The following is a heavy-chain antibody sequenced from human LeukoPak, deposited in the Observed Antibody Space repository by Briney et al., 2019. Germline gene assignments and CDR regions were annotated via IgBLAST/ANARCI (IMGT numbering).Heavy chain of an antibody. CDR2: IYYTGST. D-gene: IGHD6-19*01. J-gene: IGHJ4*02. Sequence: SEPLSLTCTVSGGSISSDYWSWIRQPPGKGLEWIGYIYYTGSTNYNPSLKSRVTISVDTSKNQFSLELSSVTAADTAVYYCARLSSSGWLFDYWGQGTLVTVSS. CDR3: ARLSSSGWLFDY. V-gene: IGHV4-59*01. CDR1: GGSISSDY.